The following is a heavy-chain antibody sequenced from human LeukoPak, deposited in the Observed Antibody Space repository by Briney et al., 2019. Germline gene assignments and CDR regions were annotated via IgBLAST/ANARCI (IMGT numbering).Heavy chain of an antibody. Sequence: GGSLRLSCAASGFTFSSYWMTWVRQAPGKGLEWVANIKLDVSETYYVDSVRGRFTISRDNTKNSLYLQMDSLRAEDTAVYYCARKGNAFDFWGQGTTATVPS. V-gene: IGHV3-7*01. D-gene: IGHD3-10*01. CDR3: ARKGNAFDF. J-gene: IGHJ3*01. CDR1: GFTFSSYW. CDR2: IKLDVSET.